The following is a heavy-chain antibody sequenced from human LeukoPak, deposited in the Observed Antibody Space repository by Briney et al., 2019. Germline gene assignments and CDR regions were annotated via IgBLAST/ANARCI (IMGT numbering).Heavy chain of an antibody. J-gene: IGHJ3*02. CDR1: GGSISSYY. CDR3: GRLSTRFCSGGTCYTNGAVDI. D-gene: IGHD2-15*01. Sequence: SETLSLTCTVSGGSISSYYWICIRQPPGQGLEWIGYIFYSGSTNYNPSLKSRVTMSVDTSNKQFSLRLSSVTAADTALYYCGRLSTRFCSGGTCYTNGAVDIWGQGTRVTVSS. V-gene: IGHV4-59*08. CDR2: IFYSGST.